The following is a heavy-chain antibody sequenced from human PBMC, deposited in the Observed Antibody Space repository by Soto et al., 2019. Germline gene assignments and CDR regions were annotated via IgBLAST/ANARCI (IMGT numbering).Heavy chain of an antibody. D-gene: IGHD1-26*01. CDR1: GGTFTSYS. V-gene: IGHV1-69*08. J-gene: IGHJ4*02. CDR2: VIPVLKTA. Sequence: ASVKVSCKAPGGTFTSYSITWVRQAPGQGLEWVGRVIPVLKTADYAQKFQGRITITADKSTNTAYMELSSLTPEDTAVYYCTKDGLGPTRRYFAFWGQGTLVTVSS. CDR3: TKDGLGPTRRYFAF.